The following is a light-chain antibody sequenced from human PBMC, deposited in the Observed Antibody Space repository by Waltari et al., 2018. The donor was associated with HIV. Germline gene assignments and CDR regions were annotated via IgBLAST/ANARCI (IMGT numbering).Light chain of an antibody. CDR2: RDN. V-gene: IGLV1-47*01. CDR3: ATWDGSLGGAYV. Sequence: QSVLTQPPSASGTPGQRVTISCSGTTSNVGSNFVSWYQQLPGTAPKLLIYRDNRRPSWLPDRFSGSKSGASASLAISGLRSEDDADYYCATWDGSLGGAYVFGAGTKVSVL. J-gene: IGLJ1*01. CDR1: TSNVGSNF.